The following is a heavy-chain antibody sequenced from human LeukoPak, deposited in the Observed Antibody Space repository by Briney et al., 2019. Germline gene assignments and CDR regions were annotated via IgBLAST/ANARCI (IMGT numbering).Heavy chain of an antibody. V-gene: IGHV3-30*02. J-gene: IGHJ6*03. Sequence: GGPLRLTCVASGFSFSSYGMYWVRQAPGKGLERAAFIRYDGSNKYYAESVKGRSTICRDNSKNTLYLQMNILRVEDTAVYYCAKGYGWEASYYYDYMDVWGKGTTVTISS. CDR3: AKGYGWEASYYYDYMDV. CDR1: GFSFSSYG. CDR2: IRYDGSNK. D-gene: IGHD2-8*02.